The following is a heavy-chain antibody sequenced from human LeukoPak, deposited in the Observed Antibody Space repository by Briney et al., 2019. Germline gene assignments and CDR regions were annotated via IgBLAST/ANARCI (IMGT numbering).Heavy chain of an antibody. J-gene: IGHJ4*02. CDR1: GFTFSSYW. V-gene: IGHV3-74*01. Sequence: GSLRLSCAASGFTFSSYWMNWVRQAPGKGLVWVSRIASDGSSTTYADSVKGRFSISRNNAKNTLYLQMNSLRVEDTAVYYCARGRPHGNDYWGQGTLVTVSS. CDR3: ARGRPHGNDY. D-gene: IGHD4-23*01. CDR2: IASDGSST.